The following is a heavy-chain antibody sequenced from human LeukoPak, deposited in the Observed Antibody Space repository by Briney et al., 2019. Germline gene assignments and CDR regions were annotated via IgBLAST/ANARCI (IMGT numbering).Heavy chain of an antibody. CDR3: ARDSTYCYDSGSSGPHYFDN. Sequence: GGSLRLSCAASGITLSSYAMHWVRQAPGKGLEWVSLISSGGTDEYYADSVKGRFTISRDNSKNTLYLQLNSLRGEDTAVYYCARDSTYCYDSGSSGPHYFDNWGQGTLVTVSS. CDR1: GITLSSYA. J-gene: IGHJ4*02. V-gene: IGHV3-30*01. CDR2: ISSGGTDE. D-gene: IGHD3-10*01.